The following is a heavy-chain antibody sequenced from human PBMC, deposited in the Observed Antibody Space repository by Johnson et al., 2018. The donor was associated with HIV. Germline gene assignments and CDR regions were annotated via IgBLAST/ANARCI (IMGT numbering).Heavy chain of an antibody. CDR2: IRFDGSNK. CDR1: GFTFSTYA. D-gene: IGHD2-21*02. CDR3: ARGGLLSPDAFDI. J-gene: IGHJ3*02. V-gene: IGHV3-30*02. Sequence: QVQLVESGGGVVRPGESLRLSCAASGFTFSTYAMHWVRQAPGKGLEWVSFIRFDGSNKYYADSVKGRFTISRDNSKNTLYLQMNSLRAEDTVVYYCARGGLLSPDAFDIWGQGTMVTVSS.